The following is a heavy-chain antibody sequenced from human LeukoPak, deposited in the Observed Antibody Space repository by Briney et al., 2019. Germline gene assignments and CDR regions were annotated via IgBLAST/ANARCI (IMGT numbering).Heavy chain of an antibody. CDR3: ARTRYYYNSRSYGAPYYFDY. J-gene: IGHJ4*02. Sequence: SETLSLTCAVSGASISGSGYYWRWIRQPPGKGLEWIASIYYSGSTYYNPSLKTRVTISVDTSKNPFSLKLSSVTAADTAVYYCARTRYYYNSRSYGAPYYFDYWGQGTLVTVSP. CDR2: IYYSGST. D-gene: IGHD3-10*01. V-gene: IGHV4-39*01. CDR1: GASISGSGYY.